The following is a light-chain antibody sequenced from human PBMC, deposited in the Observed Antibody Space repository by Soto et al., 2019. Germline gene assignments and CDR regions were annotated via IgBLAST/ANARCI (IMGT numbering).Light chain of an antibody. CDR1: KSDIGVYDF. Sequence: QSALTQPPSASGSPGQSVTISCTGTKSDIGVYDFVSWYQHHPGKAPRLIIYEVVQRPSGVPDRFSGSKSGNTASLTVSGLQAADEADYFCKSYTTGSTLVVFGGGTKLTVL. CDR2: EVV. V-gene: IGLV2-8*01. J-gene: IGLJ2*01. CDR3: KSYTTGSTLVV.